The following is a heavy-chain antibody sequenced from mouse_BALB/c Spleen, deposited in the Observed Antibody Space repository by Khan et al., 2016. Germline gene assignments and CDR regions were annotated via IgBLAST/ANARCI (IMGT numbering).Heavy chain of an antibody. J-gene: IGHJ2*01. V-gene: IGHV3-2*02. CDR1: GYSITSDYA. CDR2: INYSGST. Sequence: EVQLQESGPGLVKPSQSLSLTCTVTGYSITSDYAWNWIRQFPGNKLEWMGYINYSGSTSYNPSLKSRMSITRDTSKNQFFLQLNSVTTEETATYYCARDYYGRSFFDYWGQGTTLTVSS. D-gene: IGHD1-1*01. CDR3: ARDYYGRSFFDY.